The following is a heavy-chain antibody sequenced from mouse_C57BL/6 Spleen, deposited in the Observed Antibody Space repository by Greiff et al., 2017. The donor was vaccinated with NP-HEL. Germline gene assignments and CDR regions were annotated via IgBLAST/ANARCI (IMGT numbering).Heavy chain of an antibody. CDR3: ARGWVYDYDGAWFAY. D-gene: IGHD2-4*01. V-gene: IGHV1-64*01. CDR2: IHPNSGST. J-gene: IGHJ3*01. Sequence: QVQLQQPGAELVKPGASVKLSCKASGYTFTSYWMHWVKQRPGQGLEWIGMIHPNSGSTNYNEKFKSKATLTVDKSSSTAYMQLSSLTSEDSAVYYGARGWVYDYDGAWFAYWGEGTLVTVSA. CDR1: GYTFTSYW.